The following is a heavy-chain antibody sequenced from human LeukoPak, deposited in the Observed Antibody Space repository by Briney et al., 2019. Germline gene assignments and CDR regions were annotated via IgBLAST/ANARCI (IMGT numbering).Heavy chain of an antibody. CDR3: WGYYYDSSGYYPFDY. Sequence: GGSLRLSCAASGFTFSSYWMSWVRQAPGKGLEWVANIKQDGSEKYYVDSVKGRFTISRDNAKNSLYLQMNSPRAEDTAVYYCWGYYYDSSGYYPFDYWGQGTLVTVSS. CDR2: IKQDGSEK. J-gene: IGHJ4*02. V-gene: IGHV3-7*01. CDR1: GFTFSSYW. D-gene: IGHD3-22*01.